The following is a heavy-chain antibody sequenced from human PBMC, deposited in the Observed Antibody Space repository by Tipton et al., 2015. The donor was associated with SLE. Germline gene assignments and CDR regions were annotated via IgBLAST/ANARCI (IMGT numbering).Heavy chain of an antibody. CDR1: GFTFGDYS. V-gene: IGHV3-49*04. D-gene: IGHD4/OR15-4a*01. Sequence: SLRLSCRASGFTFGDYSMSWVRQTPGKGLEWGSFIRSKVHGGTRQYAASVKGRFTISRDDSKSISYLQMDSLRIDDTAVYYCTRGDYGPGPWGQGTLVTVSS. CDR2: IRSKVHGGTR. J-gene: IGHJ5*02. CDR3: TRGDYGPGP.